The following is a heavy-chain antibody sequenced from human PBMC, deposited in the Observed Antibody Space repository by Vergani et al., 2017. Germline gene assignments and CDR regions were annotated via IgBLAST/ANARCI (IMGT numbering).Heavy chain of an antibody. CDR2: IYTSGST. J-gene: IGHJ6*02. V-gene: IGHV4-61*02. CDR1: GGSISSGSYY. D-gene: IGHD5-18*01. CDR3: ARDTAMANNYYYYYGMDV. Sequence: QVQLQESGPGLVKPSQTLSLTCTVSGGSISSGSYYWSWIRQPAGKGLEWIGRIYTSGSTNYNPSLKSRVTISVDTSKNQFSLKLSSVTAADTAVYYCARDTAMANNYYYYYGMDVWGQGTTVTVSS.